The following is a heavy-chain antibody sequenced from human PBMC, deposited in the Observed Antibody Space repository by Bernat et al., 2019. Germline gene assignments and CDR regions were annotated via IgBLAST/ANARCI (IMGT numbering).Heavy chain of an antibody. V-gene: IGHV3-48*02. J-gene: IGHJ6*02. CDR3: ARDLNYGDSYYYGMDV. D-gene: IGHD4-17*01. CDR1: GFTFSSYS. CDR2: ISSSSTI. Sequence: VQLVESGGGVVQPGRSLRLSCAASGFTFSSYSMNWVRQAPGKGLEWVSYISSSSTIYYADSVKGRFTISRDNAKNSLYLQMNSLRDEDTAVYYCARDLNYGDSYYYGMDVWGQGTTVTVSS.